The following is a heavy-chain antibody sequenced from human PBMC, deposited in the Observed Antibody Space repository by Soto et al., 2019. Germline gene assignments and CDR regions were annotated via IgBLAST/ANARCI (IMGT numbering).Heavy chain of an antibody. D-gene: IGHD3-10*01. CDR2: IGTAGDT. CDR3: ARRTRITMVRGGRFYYYYYMDV. J-gene: IGHJ6*03. V-gene: IGHV3-13*01. Sequence: GGSLRLSCAASGFTFSSYDMHWVRQATGKGLEWVSAIGTAGDTYYPGSVKGRFTISRENAKNSLYLQMNSLRAGDTAVYYCARRTRITMVRGGRFYYYYYMDVWGKGTTVTVSS. CDR1: GFTFSSYD.